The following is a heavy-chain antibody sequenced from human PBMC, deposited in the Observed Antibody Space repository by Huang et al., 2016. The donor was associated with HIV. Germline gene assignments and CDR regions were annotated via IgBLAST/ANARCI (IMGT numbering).Heavy chain of an antibody. CDR1: GGSFSGPN. V-gene: IGHV4-34*01. D-gene: IGHD3-16*01. CDR3: ARGRGDARGFLGLDF. Sequence: QVQLHQWGAGLLKPSETLSLTCADYGGSFSGPNWTWIRQTPGKGLEWIGEIKHSGRTNYSPSLKRRGTISLDTSKNQFSLRLRSVTAADTAVYYCARGRGDARGFLGLDFWGQGTLVTVSS. J-gene: IGHJ4*02. CDR2: IKHSGRT.